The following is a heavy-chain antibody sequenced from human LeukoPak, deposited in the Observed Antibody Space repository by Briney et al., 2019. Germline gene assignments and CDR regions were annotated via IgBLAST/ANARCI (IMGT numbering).Heavy chain of an antibody. V-gene: IGHV4-59*12. CDR3: ARGTERASWFDP. CDR2: IYYSGST. J-gene: IGHJ5*02. Sequence: ASETLSLTCTVSGGSISSYYWSWIRQPPGKGLEWIGYIYYSGSTYYSPSLKSRVTISVDRSKNQFSLKLSSVTAADTAVYYCARGTERASWFDPWGQGTLVTVSS. CDR1: GGSISSYY. D-gene: IGHD1-1*01.